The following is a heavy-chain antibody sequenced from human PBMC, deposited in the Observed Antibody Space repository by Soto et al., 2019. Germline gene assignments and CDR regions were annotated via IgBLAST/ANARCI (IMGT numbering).Heavy chain of an antibody. J-gene: IGHJ5*02. CDR2: ISGSGGST. CDR1: GFTFSSYA. CDR3: AKKKPHYSGYDISPLFDP. D-gene: IGHD5-12*01. Sequence: SLRLSCAASGFTFSSYAMSWVRQAPGKGLEWVSAISGSGGSTYYADSVKGRFTISRDNSKNTLYLQMNSLRAEDTAVYYCAKKKPHYSGYDISPLFDPWGQGSLVTVSS. V-gene: IGHV3-23*01.